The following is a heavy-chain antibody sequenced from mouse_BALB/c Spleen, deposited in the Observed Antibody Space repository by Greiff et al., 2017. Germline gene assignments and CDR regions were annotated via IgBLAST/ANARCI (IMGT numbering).Heavy chain of an antibody. CDR1: GFTFSSYA. CDR3: ARRVYYGAMDY. J-gene: IGHJ4*01. CDR2: ISSGGST. D-gene: IGHD2-1*01. Sequence: EVKLMESGGGLVKPGGSLKLSCAASGFTFSSYAMSWVRQTPEKRLEWVASISSGGSTYYPDSVKGRFTISRDNAKNTLYLQMSSLKSEDTAMYYCARRVYYGAMDYWGQGTSVTVSS. V-gene: IGHV5-6-5*01.